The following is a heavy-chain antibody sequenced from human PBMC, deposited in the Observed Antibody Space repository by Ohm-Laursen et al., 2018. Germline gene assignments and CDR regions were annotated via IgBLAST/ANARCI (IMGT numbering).Heavy chain of an antibody. CDR3: ARGEGYSSSSGKEYYYYGLDV. CDR1: GYTFTSYD. V-gene: IGHV1-8*01. Sequence: SSVKVSCKASGYTFTSYDINWVRQATGQGLEWMGWMNPNSGNSGYAEKFQGRVTMTRDTSISTIHMELRSLRSEDTAVYYCARGEGYSSSSGKEYYYYGLDVWGQGTTVTVSS. J-gene: IGHJ6*02. D-gene: IGHD6-6*01. CDR2: MNPNSGNS.